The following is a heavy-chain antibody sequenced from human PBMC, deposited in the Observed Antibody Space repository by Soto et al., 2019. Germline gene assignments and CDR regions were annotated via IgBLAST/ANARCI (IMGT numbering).Heavy chain of an antibody. V-gene: IGHV3-23*01. D-gene: IGHD3-10*01. Sequence: PGGSLRLSCAASGFTFSSYAMSWVRQAPGKGLEWVSTISGSGGGTFYVDSVKGRFTISRDNAKNSLYLQMNSLRAEDTAVYYCASRVYYGSGSYSDDAFDIRGQGTMVTVSS. CDR2: ISGSGGGT. J-gene: IGHJ3*02. CDR1: GFTFSSYA. CDR3: ASRVYYGSGSYSDDAFDI.